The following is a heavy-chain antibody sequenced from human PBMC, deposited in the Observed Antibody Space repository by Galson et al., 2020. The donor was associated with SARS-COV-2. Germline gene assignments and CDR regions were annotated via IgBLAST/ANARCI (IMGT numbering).Heavy chain of an antibody. D-gene: IGHD3-22*01. CDR1: GGSISSNY. J-gene: IGHJ3*02. V-gene: IGHV4-4*07. CDR2: IYSTGST. Sequence: PETMSLTCTVSGGSISSNYWSWIRQPAGKGLEWVGRIYSTGSTNYNPSLKSRLTMSVDTSKNQFSLKLSSVTAADTAVYFCARGSASSAYTSFDIWGQGTMVTVSS. CDR3: ARGSASSAYTSFDI.